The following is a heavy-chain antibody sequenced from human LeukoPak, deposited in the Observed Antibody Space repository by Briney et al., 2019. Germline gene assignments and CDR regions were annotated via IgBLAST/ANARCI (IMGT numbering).Heavy chain of an antibody. V-gene: IGHV1-46*01. CDR1: GYTFTGYY. D-gene: IGHD1-26*01. CDR3: ARDSGSYSGFDY. J-gene: IGHJ4*02. Sequence: ASVKVSCKASGYTFTGYYMHWVRQAPGQGLEWMGIINPGGGSTNYAQNFQGRVTMTRDTSTSTVYMELSSLRSEDTAVYYCARDSGSYSGFDYWGQGTLVTVSS. CDR2: INPGGGST.